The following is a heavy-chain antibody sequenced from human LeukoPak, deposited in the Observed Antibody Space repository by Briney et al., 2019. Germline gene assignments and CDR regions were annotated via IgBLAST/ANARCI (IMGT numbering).Heavy chain of an antibody. J-gene: IGHJ3*02. CDR3: ARNTYYYDSSGYLSSNDAFDI. CDR1: GGSFSGYY. CDR2: INHSGST. V-gene: IGHV4-34*01. D-gene: IGHD3-22*01. Sequence: PSETLSLTCAVYGGSFSGYYWSWIRQPPGKGLEWIGEINHSGSTNYNPSLKSRVTISVDTSKNQFSLKLSSVTAADTAVYYCARNTYYYDSSGYLSSNDAFDIWGQGTMVTVSS.